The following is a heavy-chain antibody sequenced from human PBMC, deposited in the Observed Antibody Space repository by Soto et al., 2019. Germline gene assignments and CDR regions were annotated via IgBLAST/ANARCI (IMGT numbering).Heavy chain of an antibody. D-gene: IGHD6-13*01. CDR3: ARAKAPLYSSSWYWFDP. J-gene: IGHJ5*02. V-gene: IGHV4-59*08. CDR2: IYYSGST. Sequence: SETLSLTCTVSGGSISSYYWSWIRQPPGKGLEWTGYIYYSGSTNYNPSLKSRVTISVDTSKNQFSLKLSSVTAADTAVYYCARAKAPLYSSSWYWFDPWGQGTLVT. CDR1: GGSISSYY.